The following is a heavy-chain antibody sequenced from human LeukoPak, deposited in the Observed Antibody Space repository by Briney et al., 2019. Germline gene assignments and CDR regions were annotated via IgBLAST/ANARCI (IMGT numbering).Heavy chain of an antibody. D-gene: IGHD6-13*01. CDR1: GGSISSSSYY. CDR3: ASLAAAASSGDDAFDI. V-gene: IGHV4-39*01. CDR2: IYYSGST. Sequence: PSETLSLTCTVSGGSISSSSYYWGWIRQPPGKGLEWIGSIYYSGSTYYNPSLKSRVTISVDTSKNQSSLKLSSVTAADTAVYYCASLAAAASSGDDAFDIWGQGTMVTVSS. J-gene: IGHJ3*02.